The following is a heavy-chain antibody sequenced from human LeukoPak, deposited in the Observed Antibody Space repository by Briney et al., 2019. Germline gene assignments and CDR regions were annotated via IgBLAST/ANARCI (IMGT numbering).Heavy chain of an antibody. CDR1: GYSFTSYW. V-gene: IGHV5-51*01. D-gene: IGHD2-8*01. Sequence: GESLKISCKGSGYSFTSYWIGWVRQMPGKGLEWMGIIYPGDSDTRYSLSFQGQVTISADKSISAAYLQWSSLKAPSDTAMYYCARLEYCSNGVCYTLDYWGQGTLVTVSS. J-gene: IGHJ4*02. CDR2: IYPGDSDT. CDR3: ARLEYCSNGVCYTLDY.